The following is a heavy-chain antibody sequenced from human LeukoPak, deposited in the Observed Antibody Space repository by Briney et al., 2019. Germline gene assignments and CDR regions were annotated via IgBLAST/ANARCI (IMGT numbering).Heavy chain of an antibody. Sequence: SSETLSLTCSISGGSISTYHWNWIRQPAGKGLEWIGRIYASGSTDYNPSLKSRVTMSVDTSKNQFSLKLSSVTAADTAVYYCAREVRASYQQNDAFDIWGQGTMVTVSS. D-gene: IGHD2-2*01. CDR2: IYASGST. CDR3: AREVRASYQQNDAFDI. V-gene: IGHV4-4*07. CDR1: GGSISTYH. J-gene: IGHJ3*02.